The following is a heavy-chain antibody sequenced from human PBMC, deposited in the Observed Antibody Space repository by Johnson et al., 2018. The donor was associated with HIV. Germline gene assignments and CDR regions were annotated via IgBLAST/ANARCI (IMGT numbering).Heavy chain of an antibody. J-gene: IGHJ3*02. CDR2: ISYDVSNK. Sequence: QVQLVESGEGVVQPGRSLRLSCSASGFTFSSYAMHWVRQAPGKGLEWVAIISYDVSNKYYADSVKGRFTISRDNSKNTLYLQMNSLRAEDTAVYYCARDWGLYSSGWYVDAFDIWGQGTMVTVSS. V-gene: IGHV3-30-3*01. CDR3: ARDWGLYSSGWYVDAFDI. CDR1: GFTFSSYA. D-gene: IGHD6-19*01.